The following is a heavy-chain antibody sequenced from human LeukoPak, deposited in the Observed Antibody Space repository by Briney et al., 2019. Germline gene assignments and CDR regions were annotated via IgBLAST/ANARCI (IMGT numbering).Heavy chain of an antibody. J-gene: IGHJ3*02. CDR1: GFTFSNYW. V-gene: IGHV3-74*01. D-gene: IGHD1-26*01. Sequence: PGGSLRLSCAASGFTFSNYWMHWVRQAPGKGLVWVSRINSDGINTSYADSVKGRFTISRDNAKNTLHLQMNSLRAEDTAVYYFAKGLGPRRGFDIWGRGTMGSVSS. CDR3: AKGLGPRRGFDI. CDR2: INSDGINT.